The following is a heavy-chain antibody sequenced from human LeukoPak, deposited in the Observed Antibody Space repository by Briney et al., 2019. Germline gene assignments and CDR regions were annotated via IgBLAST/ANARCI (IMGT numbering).Heavy chain of an antibody. D-gene: IGHD3-10*01. CDR2: INPNSGGT. CDR1: GYTFTGYY. CDR3: ARDRITMVRGLITKNEPYNWFDP. V-gene: IGHV1-2*02. Sequence: ASVKVSCKASGYTFTGYYMHWVRQAPGQGLEWMGWINPNSGGTNYAQKSQGRVTLTRDTSISTAYMELSRLRSDDTAVYYCARDRITMVRGLITKNEPYNWFDPWGQGTLVTVSS. J-gene: IGHJ5*02.